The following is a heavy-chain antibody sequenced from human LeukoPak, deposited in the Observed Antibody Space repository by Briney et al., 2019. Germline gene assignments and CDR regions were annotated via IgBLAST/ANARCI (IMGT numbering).Heavy chain of an antibody. CDR2: IYYSGST. D-gene: IGHD4-17*01. Sequence: SETLSLTCAVYGGSFSGYYWSWIRQPPGKGLEWIGSIYYSGSTYYNPSLKSRVTISVDTSKNQFSLKLSSVTAADTAVYYCARQGSYGHLDYWGRGTLVTVSS. CDR1: GGSFSGYY. CDR3: ARQGSYGHLDY. V-gene: IGHV4-34*01. J-gene: IGHJ4*02.